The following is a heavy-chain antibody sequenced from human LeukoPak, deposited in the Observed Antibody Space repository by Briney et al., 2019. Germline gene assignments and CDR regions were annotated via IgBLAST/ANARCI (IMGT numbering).Heavy chain of an antibody. CDR2: IYTSGST. Sequence: SETLSLTCAVSGGSISSGGYSWSWIRQPAGKGLEWIGRIYTSGSTNYNPSLKSRVTMSVDTSKNQFSLKLSSVTAADTAVYYCAREGGRDSSLFGYYYYGMDVWGQGTTVIVSS. D-gene: IGHD6-13*01. V-gene: IGHV4-61*02. CDR1: GGSISSGGYS. J-gene: IGHJ6*02. CDR3: AREGGRDSSLFGYYYYGMDV.